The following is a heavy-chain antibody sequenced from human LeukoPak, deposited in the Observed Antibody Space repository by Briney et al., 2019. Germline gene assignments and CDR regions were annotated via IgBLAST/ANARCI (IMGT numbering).Heavy chain of an antibody. Sequence: GGSLRLSCAASGFTFSSYSMNWVRQAPEKGLEGVSSISSSISYIYYADSVKRRFTISRHNAKNSLYLQMNSLRAEDTAVYYCASDYYDFWSGYFDYWGQGTLVTVSS. V-gene: IGHV3-21*01. J-gene: IGHJ4*02. CDR1: GFTFSSYS. D-gene: IGHD3-3*01. CDR3: ASDYYDFWSGYFDY. CDR2: ISSSISYI.